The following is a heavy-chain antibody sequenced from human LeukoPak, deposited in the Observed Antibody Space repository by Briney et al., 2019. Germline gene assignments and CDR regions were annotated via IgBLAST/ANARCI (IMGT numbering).Heavy chain of an antibody. CDR2: IYTSGST. J-gene: IGHJ6*03. Sequence: SETLSLTCTVSGGSISSDNYYWSWIRQPAGKGLEWIGRIYTSGSTKYNPSLKSRVTMSVDTSKNQFSLKLSSVTAADTAVYYCARVQRRYDSSGYYYDHYYYYYMDVWGKGARSPSP. V-gene: IGHV4-61*02. D-gene: IGHD3-22*01. CDR1: GGSISSDNYY. CDR3: ARVQRRYDSSGYYYDHYYYYYMDV.